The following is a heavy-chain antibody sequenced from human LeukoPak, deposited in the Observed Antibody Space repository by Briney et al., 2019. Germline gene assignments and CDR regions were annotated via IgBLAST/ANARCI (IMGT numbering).Heavy chain of an antibody. V-gene: IGHV4-59*01. CDR1: GVSISSYY. CDR2: IYYSGST. Sequence: SETLSLTCTVSGVSISSYYWSWIRQPPGKELKWIGYIYYSGSTNYNPSLKSRVTISVDTSKNQFSLKLSSVTAADTAVYYCARAQEMATINPYYFDYWGQGTLVTVSS. J-gene: IGHJ4*02. CDR3: ARAQEMATINPYYFDY. D-gene: IGHD5-24*01.